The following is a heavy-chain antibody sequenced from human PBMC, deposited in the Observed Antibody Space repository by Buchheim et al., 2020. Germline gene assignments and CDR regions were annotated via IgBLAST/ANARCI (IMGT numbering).Heavy chain of an antibody. CDR3: ARDYVGSFGDYEAFDI. CDR1: GYTFTSYD. Sequence: QVQLVQSGAEVKKPGASVKVSCKASGYTFTSYDINWVRQATGQGLEWMGWMNSNSCNRGYAQKFHGRVSMTRTTSMSTTYMELSSLRSEDTAVYYCARDYVGSFGDYEAFDIWGQGT. V-gene: IGHV1-8*01. D-gene: IGHD4-17*01. J-gene: IGHJ3*02. CDR2: MNSNSCNR.